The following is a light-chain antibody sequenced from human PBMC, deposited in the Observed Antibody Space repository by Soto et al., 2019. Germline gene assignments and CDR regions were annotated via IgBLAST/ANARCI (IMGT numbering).Light chain of an antibody. CDR1: SSNIGAGYD. J-gene: IGLJ2*01. V-gene: IGLV1-40*01. CDR3: QSYDSSLSGVV. Sequence: QSVLTQPPSVSGAPGQRVTISCTGSSSNIGAGYDVHWYQQLPGTAPKLIIYGNSNRPSGVPDRFSGSKSGTAASLAITGLQAEDEADDYCQSYDSSLSGVVFGGGTKLTVL. CDR2: GNS.